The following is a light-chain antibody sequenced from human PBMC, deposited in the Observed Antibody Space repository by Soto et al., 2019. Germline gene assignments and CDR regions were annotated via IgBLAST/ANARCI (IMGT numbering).Light chain of an antibody. CDR2: AAS. V-gene: IGKV1-17*01. J-gene: IGKJ1*01. Sequence: DIEMTQSPSSLSASVGDRVTITCRASQDIRTHLGWYQQKAGKAPNRLIFAASSLDSGVPSRFSGSGSGTGFTLTSSRLQPEDSATYYCLQHNSPPTFGRGTKVEVK. CDR3: LQHNSPPT. CDR1: QDIRTH.